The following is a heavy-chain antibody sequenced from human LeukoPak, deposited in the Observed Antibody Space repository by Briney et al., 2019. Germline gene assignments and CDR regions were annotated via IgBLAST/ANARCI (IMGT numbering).Heavy chain of an antibody. V-gene: IGHV3-53*01. CDR3: ARGSYHDSSGYYSGRAFDI. CDR2: IYSGGGT. CDR1: GFTVSSNY. J-gene: IGHJ3*02. Sequence: GGSLRLSCAASGFTVSSNYMSWVRQAPGKGLEWVSVIYSGGGTYYADSVKGRFTISRDNSKNTLYLQMNSLRAEDTAVYYCARGSYHDSSGYYSGRAFDIWGQGTMVTVSS. D-gene: IGHD3-22*01.